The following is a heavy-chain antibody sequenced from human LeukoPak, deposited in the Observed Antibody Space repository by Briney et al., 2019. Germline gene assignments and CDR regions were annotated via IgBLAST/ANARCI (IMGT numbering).Heavy chain of an antibody. CDR3: AKGGTFFEY. CDR2: VGDSGDMT. J-gene: IGHJ4*02. Sequence: GGSLKISCAASGFTFSINVMTWVRQAPGKGLEWVSSVGDSGDMTYYADSVKGRFTISRDNGKNTLYLQMYGLRAEDTAVYYCAKGGTFFEYWGQGTLVTVST. CDR1: GFTFSINV. V-gene: IGHV3-23*01.